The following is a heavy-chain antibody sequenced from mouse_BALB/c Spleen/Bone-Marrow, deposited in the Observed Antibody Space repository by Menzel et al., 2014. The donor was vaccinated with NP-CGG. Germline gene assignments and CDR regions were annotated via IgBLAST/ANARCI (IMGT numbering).Heavy chain of an antibody. CDR2: IDPYDSET. V-gene: IGHV1-52*01. J-gene: IGHJ3*01. CDR1: GYTFTSYW. CDR3: ARVRDYDVFSY. D-gene: IGHD2-4*01. Sequence: QVQLKDSGAELVRPGASVKLSCKASGYTFTSYWMNWVKQRPEQGLEWIGRIDPYDSETHYNQKFKDKAILTVDKSSSTAYMQLSSLTSEDSAVYYCARVRDYDVFSYWGQGTLVTVSA.